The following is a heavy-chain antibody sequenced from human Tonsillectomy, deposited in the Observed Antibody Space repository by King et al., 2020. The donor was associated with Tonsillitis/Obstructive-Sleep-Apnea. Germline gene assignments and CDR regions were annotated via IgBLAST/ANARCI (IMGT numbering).Heavy chain of an antibody. J-gene: IGHJ3*02. Sequence: QLVQSGAEVKKPGESVKISCKGSGYEFSTYWIGWVRQMPGKGLEWVGIIYAGDSDTRYSPSFQGQVTISADKSISTAYLQWSSLKASDTAMYYCVLGTTVTTLGAFDIWGQGTMVTVSS. CDR1: GYEFSTYW. V-gene: IGHV5-51*03. CDR3: VLGTTVTTLGAFDI. CDR2: IYAGDSDT. D-gene: IGHD4-17*01.